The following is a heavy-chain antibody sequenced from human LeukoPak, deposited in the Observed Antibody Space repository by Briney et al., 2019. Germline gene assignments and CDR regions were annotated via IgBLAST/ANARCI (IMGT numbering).Heavy chain of an antibody. J-gene: IGHJ4*02. CDR1: GFTFSSYS. D-gene: IGHD3-10*01. Sequence: PGGPLRPSCAAPGFTFSSYSMDWVRQGPGKGLEWGSSISSSSSYIYYADSVKGRFTISRDNAKNSLYLQMNSLRAEDTAVYYCAREAPGGSYYCYWGQGTLVTVSS. CDR2: ISSSSSYI. CDR3: AREAPGGSYYCY. V-gene: IGHV3-21*01.